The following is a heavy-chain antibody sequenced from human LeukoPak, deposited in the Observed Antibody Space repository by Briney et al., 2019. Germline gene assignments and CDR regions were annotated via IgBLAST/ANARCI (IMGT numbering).Heavy chain of an antibody. CDR2: INHSGST. V-gene: IGHV4-34*01. D-gene: IGHD3-22*01. Sequence: SETLSLTCAVYGGSFSGYYWSWIRQPPGKGLEWIGEINHSGSTNYNPSLKSRVTISVDTSKNQFSLKLSSVTAADTAVYYCARAQRTSGYYPNWGQGTLVTVSS. CDR3: ARAQRTSGYYPN. CDR1: GGSFSGYY. J-gene: IGHJ4*02.